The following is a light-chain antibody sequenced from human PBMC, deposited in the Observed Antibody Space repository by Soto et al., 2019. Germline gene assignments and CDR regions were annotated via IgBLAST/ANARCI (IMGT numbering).Light chain of an antibody. J-gene: IGKJ1*01. Sequence: QMTQSPSTLFGSAGDRVTSTCRASQTISSWLARYQQRPGKAPKLLIYKASTLKSGVPSRFSGSGSGTEFTLTISSLQPDDFATYYCQQYNSYSWTFGQGAKVDI. CDR1: QTISSW. V-gene: IGKV1-5*03. CDR3: QQYNSYSWT. CDR2: KAS.